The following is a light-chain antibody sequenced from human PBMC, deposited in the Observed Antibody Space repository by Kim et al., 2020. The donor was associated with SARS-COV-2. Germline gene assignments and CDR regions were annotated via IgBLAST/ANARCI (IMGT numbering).Light chain of an antibody. CDR3: QTWGTGSGVV. J-gene: IGLJ2*01. Sequence: SVKLTGTLRRGPTEYAIAWHQQQPEKGHRYLMMLGSDGRQRRGDGIPARFSCSSSGAERYLPISSLPSEDEADYYCQTWGTGSGVVFGGGTQLIVL. V-gene: IGLV4-69*01. CDR1: RGPTEYA. CDR2: LGSDGRQ.